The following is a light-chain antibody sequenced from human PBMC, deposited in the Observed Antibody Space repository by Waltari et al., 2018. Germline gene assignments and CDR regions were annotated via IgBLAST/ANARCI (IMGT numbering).Light chain of an antibody. CDR3: AAWDDTLNGRWE. CDR2: RND. Sequence: QSVLTQPPSASATPGQRVTISCSGSSSNIGSNIVNWYQQVPGTTPKLLIYRNDQRPSVVPDRFAGSKSGTSASLAISGLRSEDEADYYCAAWDDTLNGRWEFGGGTKLTVL. J-gene: IGLJ3*02. CDR1: SSNIGSNI. V-gene: IGLV1-44*01.